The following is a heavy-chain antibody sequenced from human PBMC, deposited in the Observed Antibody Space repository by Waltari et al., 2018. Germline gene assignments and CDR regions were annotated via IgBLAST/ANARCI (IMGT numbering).Heavy chain of an antibody. Sequence: EVQLVESGGDLVNPGASLRLSRSVSGCPVRRHHLSWVRQDPGKGLEWIALIYDAGRTYYPDSVRGRFTISRDYSKNTFHLQMNSLRVEDTAIYYCARARDEETAMVYFDHWGQGTLVSVSS. J-gene: IGHJ4*02. V-gene: IGHV3-66*02. CDR1: GCPVRRHH. D-gene: IGHD5-18*01. CDR3: ARARDEETAMVYFDH. CDR2: IYDAGRT.